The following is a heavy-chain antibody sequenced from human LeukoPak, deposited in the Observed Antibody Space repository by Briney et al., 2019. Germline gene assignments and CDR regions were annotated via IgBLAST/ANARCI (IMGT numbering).Heavy chain of an antibody. CDR3: SRANSGWAVGLYYFDF. J-gene: IGHJ4*02. CDR2: ISSTSSYI. Sequence: NPGGSLRLSCAASGFNFSSYSMNWVRQAPGKGLEWVSSISSTSSYIYYADSVKGRFTISRDNAKNSLYLQMNSLRAEDTAVYYCSRANSGWAVGLYYFDFWGQGTLVTVSS. V-gene: IGHV3-21*01. CDR1: GFNFSSYS. D-gene: IGHD6-19*01.